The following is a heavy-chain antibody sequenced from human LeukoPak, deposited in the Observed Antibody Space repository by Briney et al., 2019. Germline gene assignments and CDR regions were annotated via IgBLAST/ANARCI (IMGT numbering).Heavy chain of an antibody. CDR1: GFTFSSYA. V-gene: IGHV3-30-3*01. D-gene: IGHD6-19*01. J-gene: IGHJ4*02. CDR3: ARIGYSSSSFDY. Sequence: GGSLRLSCAASGFTFSSYAMHWVRQAPGKGLEWVAVISYDGSNKYYADSVKGRFTISRDNAKNSLFLQMNSLRADDTAVYFCARIGYSSSSFDYWGQGALVTVSS. CDR2: ISYDGSNK.